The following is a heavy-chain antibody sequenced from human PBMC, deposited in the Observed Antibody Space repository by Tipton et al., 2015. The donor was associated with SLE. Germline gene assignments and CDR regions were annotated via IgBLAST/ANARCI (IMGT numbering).Heavy chain of an antibody. V-gene: IGHV3-48*03. D-gene: IGHD2-2*01. CDR2: ISSSGSTI. Sequence: SLRLSCAASGFTFSSYEMNWVRQAPGKGLEWVSYISSSGSTIYYADSVKGRFTISRDNAKNSLYLQMNSLRAEDTAVYYCARDKGVVVPAAIGTTYYYYGMDVWGQGTTVTVSS. CDR3: ARDKGVVVPAAIGTTYYYYGMDV. CDR1: GFTFSSYE. J-gene: IGHJ6*02.